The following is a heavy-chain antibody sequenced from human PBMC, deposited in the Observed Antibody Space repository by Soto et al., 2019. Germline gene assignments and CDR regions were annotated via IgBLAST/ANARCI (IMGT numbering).Heavy chain of an antibody. Sequence: SETLSLTCTVSGGSISSYYWSWIRQPPGKGLEWIGYIYYSGSTNYNPSLKSRVTISVDTSKNQFSLKLSSVTAADTAVYYCARRHGYSVDYWGQGTLVTVSS. CDR1: GGSISSYY. CDR3: ARRHGYSVDY. V-gene: IGHV4-59*08. CDR2: IYYSGST. J-gene: IGHJ4*02. D-gene: IGHD6-13*01.